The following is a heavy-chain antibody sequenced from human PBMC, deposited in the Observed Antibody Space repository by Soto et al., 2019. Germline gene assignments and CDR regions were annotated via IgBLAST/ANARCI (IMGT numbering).Heavy chain of an antibody. CDR2: ISGSGGST. V-gene: IGHV3-23*01. Sequence: PGGSLRLSCAASGFTFSSYAMSWVRQAPGNGLEWVSAISGSGGSTYYADSVKGRFTISRDNSKNTLYLQMNSLRAEDTAVYYCAKGEPQLVSYYYMDVWGKGTTVTVSS. CDR1: GFTFSSYA. J-gene: IGHJ6*03. CDR3: AKGEPQLVSYYYMDV. D-gene: IGHD6-13*01.